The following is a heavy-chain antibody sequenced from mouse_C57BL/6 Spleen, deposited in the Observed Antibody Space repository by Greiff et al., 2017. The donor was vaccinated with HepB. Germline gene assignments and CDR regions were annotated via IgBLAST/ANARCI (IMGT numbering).Heavy chain of an antibody. Sequence: QVQLQQPGTELVKPGASVKLSCKASGYTFTSYWMHWVKQRPGQGLEWIGEIDPSDSYTNYNQKFKGKSTLTVDKSSSTAYMQLSSLTSEDSAVYYCARGGVRVFFDYWGQGTTLTVSS. CDR1: GYTFTSYW. V-gene: IGHV1-69*01. CDR2: IDPSDSYT. D-gene: IGHD2-2*01. CDR3: ARGGVRVFFDY. J-gene: IGHJ2*01.